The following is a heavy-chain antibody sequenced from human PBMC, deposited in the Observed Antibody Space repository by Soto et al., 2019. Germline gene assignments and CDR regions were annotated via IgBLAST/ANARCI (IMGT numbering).Heavy chain of an antibody. CDR3: ARGGRYYYGSGAVDP. V-gene: IGHV4-30-4*01. J-gene: IGHJ5*02. D-gene: IGHD3-10*01. CDR2: IYYSGST. Sequence: QVQLQESGPGLVKPSQTLSLTCTVSGGSISSGDYYWSWIRQPPGKGLEWIGYIYYSGSTYYNPSLKSRVTISVDTSKNQYALKLSSVTAADTAVYYCARGGRYYYGSGAVDPWGQGTLVTVSS. CDR1: GGSISSGDYY.